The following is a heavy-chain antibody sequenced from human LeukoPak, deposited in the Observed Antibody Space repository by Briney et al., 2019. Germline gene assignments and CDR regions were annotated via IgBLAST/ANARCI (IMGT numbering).Heavy chain of an antibody. CDR3: AKAASSGYSSCDY. CDR2: ISGSGGST. D-gene: IGHD3-22*01. J-gene: IGHJ4*02. CDR1: GFTFSSYA. V-gene: IGHV3-23*01. Sequence: GSLRLSCAASGFTFSSYAMSWVRQAPGNGLEWVSAISGSGGSTCYADSVKGRFTISRDNSKNTLYLQMNSLRAEDTAVYYCAKAASSGYSSCDYWGQGTLVTVSS.